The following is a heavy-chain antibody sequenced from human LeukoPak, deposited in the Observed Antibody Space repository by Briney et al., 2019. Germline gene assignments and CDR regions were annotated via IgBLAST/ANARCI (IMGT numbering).Heavy chain of an antibody. D-gene: IGHD3-10*01. V-gene: IGHV4-39*07. CDR3: HRIRGVDFDY. CDR2: IYYTGST. Sequence: SETLSLTCTVSGGSISSSSYYWGWIRQPQGKGREWIGNIYYTGSTYYNPSLKSRVSISVYTSKNQFSLKLSSVTAADTAVYYCHRIRGVDFDYWGQGTLVTVSS. J-gene: IGHJ4*02. CDR1: GGSISSSSYY.